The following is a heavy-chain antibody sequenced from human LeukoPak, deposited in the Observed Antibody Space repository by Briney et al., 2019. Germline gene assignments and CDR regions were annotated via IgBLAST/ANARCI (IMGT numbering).Heavy chain of an antibody. CDR3: AGPKRGYSGYDYHYFDY. Sequence: TGRSLRLSCAVFGFTRSSNGTYWVRQAPGKGLELVAVIWEDENDKLYAESEKGRINISRDNSKNTQYLQRNSLRAEDTAVYYCAGPKRGYSGYDYHYFDYWGQGTLVTVSS. CDR1: GFTRSSNG. V-gene: IGHV3-33*07. D-gene: IGHD5-12*01. J-gene: IGHJ4*02. CDR2: IWEDENDK.